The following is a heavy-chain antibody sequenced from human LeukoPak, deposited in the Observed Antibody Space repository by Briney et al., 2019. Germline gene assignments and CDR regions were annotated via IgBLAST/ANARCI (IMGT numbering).Heavy chain of an antibody. J-gene: IGHJ5*02. CDR1: GFTFSGSA. CDR2: IWSDGSNK. Sequence: GGSLKLSCAASGFTFSGSAMHWVRQAPGKGLEWVAVIWSDGSNKYYADSVRGRFTISRDNSKNTLYLQMNSLRAEDTAVYYCARVTMVAAASYNWFVPWGQGTLVTVSS. V-gene: IGHV3-30*04. CDR3: ARVTMVAAASYNWFVP. D-gene: IGHD2-15*01.